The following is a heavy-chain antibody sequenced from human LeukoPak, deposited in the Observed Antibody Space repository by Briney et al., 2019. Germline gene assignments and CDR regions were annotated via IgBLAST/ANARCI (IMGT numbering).Heavy chain of an antibody. CDR3: ARDLLSTAGYFDY. V-gene: IGHV4-59*01. D-gene: IGHD6-19*01. CDR1: GGSISSYY. Sequence: SETLSLTCTVSGGSISSYYWSWIGQPPGKGLEWIGYIYYSGSTNYNPSLKSRVTISVDTSKNQFSLNLSSVTAADTAVYYCARDLLSTAGYFDYWGQGTLVTVSS. J-gene: IGHJ4*02. CDR2: IYYSGST.